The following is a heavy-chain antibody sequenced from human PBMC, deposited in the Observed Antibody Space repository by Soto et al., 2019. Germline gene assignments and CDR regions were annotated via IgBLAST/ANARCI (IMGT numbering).Heavy chain of an antibody. Sequence: TLSLTCPVSGDAIGSPSFWWGWIRQSPEKGLEWIGSIYHSGATYYKPSLQSRVTISVDMSKNEFSLQLYFVTATDTAVYYCARQIGGGWFAAWGQGTLVSVSS. CDR2: IYHSGAT. CDR1: GDAIGSPSFW. CDR3: ARQIGGGWFAA. D-gene: IGHD3-16*01. V-gene: IGHV4-39*01. J-gene: IGHJ5*02.